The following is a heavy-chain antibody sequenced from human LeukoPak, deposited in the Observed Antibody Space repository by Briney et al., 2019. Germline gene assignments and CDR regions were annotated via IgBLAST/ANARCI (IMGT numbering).Heavy chain of an antibody. J-gene: IGHJ4*02. D-gene: IGHD2-2*01. V-gene: IGHV1-69*05. CDR2: IIPIFGTA. CDR3: ASSPGRGIVVVPAAMMVY. Sequence: SVKVSCKVSGGTFSSYAISWVRQAPGQGLEWMGGIIPIFGTANYAQKFQGRVTITTDESTSTAYMELSSLRSEDTAVYYCASSPGRGIVVVPAAMMVYWGQGTLVTVSS. CDR1: GGTFSSYA.